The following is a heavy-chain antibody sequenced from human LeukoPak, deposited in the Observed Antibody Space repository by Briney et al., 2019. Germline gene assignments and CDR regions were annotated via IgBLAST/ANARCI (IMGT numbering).Heavy chain of an antibody. D-gene: IGHD4-17*01. CDR1: GGSISSYY. CDR3: ARTYGRYGMDV. Sequence: SETLSLTCTVSGGSISSYYWSWIRQPPGKGLEWIGYIYYSGSTNYNPSLESRVTISVDTSKNQFSLKLSSVTAADTAVYYCARTYGRYGMDVWGQGTTVTVSS. CDR2: IYYSGST. J-gene: IGHJ6*02. V-gene: IGHV4-59*08.